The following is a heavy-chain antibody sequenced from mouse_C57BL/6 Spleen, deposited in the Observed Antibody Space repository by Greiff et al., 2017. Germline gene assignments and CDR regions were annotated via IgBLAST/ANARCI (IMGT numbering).Heavy chain of an antibody. CDR2: IYPGGGYT. CDR3: ASRNHWYFDV. Sequence: VQLQESGAELVRPGTSVKMSCKASGYTFTNYWIGWAQQRPGHGLEWIGDIYPGGGYTNYTEKFKGKATLTADKSSSTAYMQFSSLTSEDSAIYYCASRNHWYFDVWGTGTTVTVSS. J-gene: IGHJ1*03. CDR1: GYTFTNYW. V-gene: IGHV1-63*01.